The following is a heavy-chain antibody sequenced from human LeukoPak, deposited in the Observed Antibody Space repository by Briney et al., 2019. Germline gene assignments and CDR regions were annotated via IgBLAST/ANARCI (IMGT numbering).Heavy chain of an antibody. J-gene: IGHJ4*02. CDR3: ASGSSKGHLGY. D-gene: IGHD6-19*01. V-gene: IGHV4-34*01. CDR1: GGSFSGYY. CDR2: INHSGST. Sequence: SETLSLTCAAYGGSFSGYYWSWIRQPPGKGLEWIGEINHSGSTNYNPSLKSRVTISVDTSKNQFSLKLSSVTAADTAVYYCASGSSKGHLGYWGQGTLVTVSS.